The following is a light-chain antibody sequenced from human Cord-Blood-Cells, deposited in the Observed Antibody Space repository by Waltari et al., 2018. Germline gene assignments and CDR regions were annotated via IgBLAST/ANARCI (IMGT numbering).Light chain of an antibody. V-gene: IGKV3-20*01. J-gene: IGKJ3*01. CDR1: QSVSSSY. CDR2: GAS. CDR3: QQYGSSPFT. Sequence: EIVWTQSPGTLSLSPGERATLSCRASQSVSSSYLAWYQQKPGQAPRLLIYGASSRATGSPDRFSGSGSGTDFTLTISRLEPEDFAVYYCQQYGSSPFTFGPGTKVDIK.